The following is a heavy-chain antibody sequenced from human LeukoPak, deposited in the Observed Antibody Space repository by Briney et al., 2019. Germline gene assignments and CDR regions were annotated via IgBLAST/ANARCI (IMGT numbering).Heavy chain of an antibody. CDR2: VTSGSGVNT. V-gene: IGHV3-23*01. Sequence: GGSLRLSCAASGFTFSSYAMTWVRQAPGKGLEWVSTVTSGSGVNTYYADSVKGRFTISRDNSKNTLYLQMNSLRAEDAAVYYCATIGDRRSGELYRIDYWGQGTLVTVSS. J-gene: IGHJ4*02. D-gene: IGHD1-26*01. CDR3: ATIGDRRSGELYRIDY. CDR1: GFTFSSYA.